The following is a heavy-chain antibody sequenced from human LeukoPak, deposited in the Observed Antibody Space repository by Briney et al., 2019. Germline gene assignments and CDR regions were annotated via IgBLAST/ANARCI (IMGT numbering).Heavy chain of an antibody. Sequence: GGSLRLSCAASGFTLSSYSMNWVRQAPGKGLEWVSYISSSSRTIYYADSVKGRFTIFRDNAKNSLFLQMNSLRAEDTAVYYCASDSYSPEYFQHWGQGTLVTVSS. CDR3: ASDSYSPEYFQH. CDR1: GFTLSSYS. J-gene: IGHJ1*01. CDR2: ISSSSRTI. V-gene: IGHV3-48*01. D-gene: IGHD2-15*01.